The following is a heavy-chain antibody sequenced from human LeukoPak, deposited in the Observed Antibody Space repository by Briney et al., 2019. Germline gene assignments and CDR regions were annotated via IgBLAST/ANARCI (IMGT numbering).Heavy chain of an antibody. J-gene: IGHJ6*02. CDR2: IYTSGST. Sequence: SETLSLTCTVSGGSISSYYWSWIRQPAGKGLEWIGRIYTSGSTNYNPSLKSRVTMSVDTSKNQFSLKLSSVTAADTAVYYCARDPNRQYYYGSGSRYGMDVWGQGTTVTVSS. D-gene: IGHD3-10*01. CDR3: ARDPNRQYYYGSGSRYGMDV. V-gene: IGHV4-4*07. CDR1: GGSISSYY.